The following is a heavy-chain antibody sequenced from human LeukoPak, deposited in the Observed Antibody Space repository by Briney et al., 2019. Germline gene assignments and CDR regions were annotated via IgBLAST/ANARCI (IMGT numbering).Heavy chain of an antibody. Sequence: ASVKVSCKASGYTFTGYYMHWVRQAPGQGLEWMGWINPNSGGTNYAQKFQGRVTMTRDTSISTAYMELSRLRSDDTAVYYCARVGATHNYYYYRDVGGKGPTVTVSS. CDR2: INPNSGGT. CDR1: GYTFTGYY. V-gene: IGHV1-2*02. J-gene: IGHJ6*03. CDR3: ARVGATHNYYYYRDV.